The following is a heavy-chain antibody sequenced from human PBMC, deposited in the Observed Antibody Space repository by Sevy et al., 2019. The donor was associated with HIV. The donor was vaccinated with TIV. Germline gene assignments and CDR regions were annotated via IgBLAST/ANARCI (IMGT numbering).Heavy chain of an antibody. D-gene: IGHD4-17*01. CDR1: GFTFSSYG. J-gene: IGHJ5*01. CDR3: AKDHALTTLWVNNWFES. CDR2: ITYDGSNQ. Sequence: GGSLRLSCAASGFTFSSYGMHWVRQAPGKGLEWVAVITYDGSNQYYTDSVKGRFTIYRDDSKNTLYLQMTSLRAEDTAVYYCAKDHALTTLWVNNWFESWGQGTLVTVSS. V-gene: IGHV3-30*18.